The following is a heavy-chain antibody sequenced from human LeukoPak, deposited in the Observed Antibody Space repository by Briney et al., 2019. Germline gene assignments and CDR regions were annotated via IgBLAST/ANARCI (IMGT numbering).Heavy chain of an antibody. CDR2: ISGSGGST. CDR1: GVTFSSYD. J-gene: IGHJ4*02. V-gene: IGHV3-23*01. CDR3: AKDPGVVRLSY. Sequence: GGSLRLSCAASGVTFSSYDMSWVRQAPGKGLEWVSGISGSGGSTYYADSVKGRFTISRDNSKNTVYLQMNSLRAEDTAVYYCAKDPGVVRLSYWGQGTLVTVSS. D-gene: IGHD2-8*01.